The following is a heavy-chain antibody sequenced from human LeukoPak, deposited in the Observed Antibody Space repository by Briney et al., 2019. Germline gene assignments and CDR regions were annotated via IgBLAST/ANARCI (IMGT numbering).Heavy chain of an antibody. V-gene: IGHV3-23*01. J-gene: IGHJ4*02. D-gene: IGHD3-22*01. CDR1: GFTFSSYA. CDR2: ISGSGGGT. CDR3: AKAENYDSSGYYYEY. Sequence: GGSLRLSCAASGFTFSSYAMSWVRQAPGKGLEWVSAISGSGGGTYYADSVKGRFTISRDNSKNTLYLQMNSLRAEDTAVYYCAKAENYDSSGYYYEYWGQGTLVIVSS.